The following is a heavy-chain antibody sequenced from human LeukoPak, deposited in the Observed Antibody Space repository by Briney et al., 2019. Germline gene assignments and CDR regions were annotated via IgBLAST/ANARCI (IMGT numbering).Heavy chain of an antibody. Sequence: SETLSLTCSVSGGSINNYYWSWIRQPAGKGLEGIGRIYPSGTTKYNPSLKSRVIMSVDTSKNQFSLKLSSVTAADTAVYYCARANYFDSSGYDYYYYGMDVWGQGTTVTVSS. CDR1: GGSINNYY. J-gene: IGHJ6*02. V-gene: IGHV4-4*07. D-gene: IGHD3-22*01. CDR2: IYPSGTT. CDR3: ARANYFDSSGYDYYYYGMDV.